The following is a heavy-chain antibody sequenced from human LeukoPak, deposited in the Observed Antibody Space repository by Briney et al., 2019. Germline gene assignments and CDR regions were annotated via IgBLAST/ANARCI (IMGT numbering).Heavy chain of an antibody. CDR3: AKGVGWQWLHNWFDP. D-gene: IGHD6-19*01. Sequence: PGGSLRLSCAASGFTSDDYAMHWVRQVPGKGLEWVSGISWNSGSIGYADSVKGRFTISRDNAKNSLYLQMNSLRAEDTALYYCAKGVGWQWLHNWFDPWGQGTLVTVSS. CDR2: ISWNSGSI. V-gene: IGHV3-9*02. CDR1: GFTSDDYA. J-gene: IGHJ5*02.